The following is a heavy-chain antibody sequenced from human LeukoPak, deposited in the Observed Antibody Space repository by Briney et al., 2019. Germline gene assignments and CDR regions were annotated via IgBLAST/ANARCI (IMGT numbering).Heavy chain of an antibody. CDR3: ARHLRAATSGPHNWFDP. CDR2: IYYSGST. J-gene: IGHJ5*02. CDR1: GGSISSSSYY. V-gene: IGHV4-61*05. Sequence: SETLSLTCTVSGGSISSSSYYWGWIRQPSGKGLEWIGYIYYSGSTNYNPSLKSRVTISVDTSKNQFSLKLSSVTAADTAVYYCARHLRAATSGPHNWFDPWGQGTLVTVSS. D-gene: IGHD2-15*01.